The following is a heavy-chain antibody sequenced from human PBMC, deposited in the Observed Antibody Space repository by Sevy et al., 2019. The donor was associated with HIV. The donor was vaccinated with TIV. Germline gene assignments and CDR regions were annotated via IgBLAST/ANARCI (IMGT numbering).Heavy chain of an antibody. CDR3: VRDPSASWIDAFDI. J-gene: IGHJ3*02. D-gene: IGHD2-2*03. CDR1: GFTFSDYY. CDR2: ISNSGRTT. Sequence: GGCLRLSCAASGFTFSDYYMTWVRQAPGKGLEWIAYISNSGRTTHNADSVDGRFTISRDNAKNSLYLQMNSLRVEDTAVYYCVRDPSASWIDAFDIWGRGARVTVSS. V-gene: IGHV3-11*04.